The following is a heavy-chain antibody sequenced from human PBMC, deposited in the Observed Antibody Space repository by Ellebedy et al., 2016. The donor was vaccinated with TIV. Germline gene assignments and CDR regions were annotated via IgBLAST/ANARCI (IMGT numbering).Heavy chain of an antibody. CDR2: ISGTSDYT. CDR3: ARHSFYYGMDL. Sequence: GESLKISXVDSGFTFSDYYMSWIRQAPGKGLEWVSYISGTSDYTNYADSVKGRFTISRDNAKNSLSLQMNSLRAEDTAVYYCARHSFYYGMDLWGQGTTVTVSS. J-gene: IGHJ6*02. CDR1: GFTFSDYY. V-gene: IGHV3-11*03.